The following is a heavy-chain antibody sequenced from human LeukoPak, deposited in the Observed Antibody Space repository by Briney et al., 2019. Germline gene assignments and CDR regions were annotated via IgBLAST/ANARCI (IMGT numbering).Heavy chain of an antibody. V-gene: IGHV4-38-2*02. Sequence: SETRSLTCTVSGGSISSYYWGWIRQPPGKGLEWIGSIYHSGSTYYNPSLKSRVTISVDTSKNQFSLKLSSVTAADTAVYYCARDEEEVGGDWGQGTLVTVSS. CDR3: ARDEEEVGGD. CDR1: GGSISSYY. CDR2: IYHSGST. J-gene: IGHJ4*02. D-gene: IGHD1-26*01.